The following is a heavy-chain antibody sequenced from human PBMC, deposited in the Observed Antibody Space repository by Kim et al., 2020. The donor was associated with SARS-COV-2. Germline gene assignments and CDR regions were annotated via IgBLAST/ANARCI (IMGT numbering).Heavy chain of an antibody. Sequence: GGSLRLSCAVSGFTFRSYAMSWIRQAPGKGLEWVSAISDNGGGTYYADSVKGRFTISRDNSRNTLYLQMNSLRVEDMALYYCANVQWEQSGDHWGQGTLV. D-gene: IGHD1-26*01. CDR1: GFTFRSYA. CDR3: ANVQWEQSGDH. J-gene: IGHJ4*02. CDR2: ISDNGGGT. V-gene: IGHV3-23*01.